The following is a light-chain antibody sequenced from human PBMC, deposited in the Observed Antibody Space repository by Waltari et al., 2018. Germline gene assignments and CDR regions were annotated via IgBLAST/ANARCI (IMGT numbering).Light chain of an antibody. CDR1: SDYSNTK. Sequence: QPVLTQPPSASASLGASVTLTCTLSSDYSNTKVDWYQQRPGQGPRFVMRVGTGGIVGSKGDGIPDRFSVLGSGLNRYLTIKNIQEEDESDYHCGADHGTGSNFVYVFGTGTKVTVL. CDR2: VGTGGIVG. CDR3: GADHGTGSNFVYV. J-gene: IGLJ1*01. V-gene: IGLV9-49*01.